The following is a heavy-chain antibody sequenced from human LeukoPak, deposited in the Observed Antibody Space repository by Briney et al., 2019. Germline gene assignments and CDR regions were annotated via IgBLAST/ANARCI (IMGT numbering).Heavy chain of an antibody. V-gene: IGHV1-2*02. Sequence: ASVKVSCKASGYTFTGYYMHWVRQAPGQGLEWMGWINPNSGGTNYAQKFQGRVTMTRDTSISTAYMELSRLRSDDTAVYYCARVQPHYAYFDYWGQGTLVTVSS. J-gene: IGHJ4*02. CDR1: GYTFTGYY. D-gene: IGHD4-17*01. CDR2: INPNSGGT. CDR3: ARVQPHYAYFDY.